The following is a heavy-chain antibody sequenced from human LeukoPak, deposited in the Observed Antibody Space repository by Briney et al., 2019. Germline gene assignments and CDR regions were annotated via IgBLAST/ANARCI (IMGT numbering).Heavy chain of an antibody. D-gene: IGHD6-13*01. CDR1: AYTFTSYW. J-gene: IGHJ3*02. Sequence: GESLKISSKGSAYTFTSYWIGWVRQMPGKGLEWMGIIYPGDSDTRYSPSFQGQVTITADKSISTAYLQWSSLKASDTAMYYCAINARLIAAAGYDAFDIWGQGTMVTVSS. V-gene: IGHV5-51*01. CDR2: IYPGDSDT. CDR3: AINARLIAAAGYDAFDI.